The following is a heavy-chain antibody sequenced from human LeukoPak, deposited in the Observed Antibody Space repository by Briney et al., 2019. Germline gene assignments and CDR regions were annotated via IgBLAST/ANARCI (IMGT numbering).Heavy chain of an antibody. J-gene: IGHJ6*03. CDR3: AKGGTYYYYYYMDV. Sequence: GGSLRLSCTVPGFTVSSNSMSWVRQAPGKGLEWVSFIYSDNTHYSDSVKDRFTISRDNSKNTLYLQMNSLRAEDTAVYYCAKGGTYYYYYYMDVWGKGTTVTVSS. D-gene: IGHD1-26*01. CDR1: GFTVSSNS. V-gene: IGHV3-66*03. CDR2: IYSDNT.